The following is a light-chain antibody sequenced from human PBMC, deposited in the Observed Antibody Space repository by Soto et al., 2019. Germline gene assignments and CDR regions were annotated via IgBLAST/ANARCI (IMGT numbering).Light chain of an antibody. CDR3: SSYTSSGTHWV. V-gene: IGLV2-14*01. J-gene: IGLJ3*02. CDR2: EVS. Sequence: QSALTQPASVSGSPGQSITISCTGSSSDIGTYNYLSWYQQHPGKAPKLIIYEVSDRPSGISDRFSGSKSGNTASLTISGLQAEDEAHYYCSSYTSSGTHWVFGGGTKLIVL. CDR1: SSDIGTYNY.